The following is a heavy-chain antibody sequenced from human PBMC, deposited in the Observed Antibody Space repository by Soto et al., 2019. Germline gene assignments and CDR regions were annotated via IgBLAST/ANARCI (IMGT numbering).Heavy chain of an antibody. Sequence: ASVKVSCKASGYTFTSYGISWVRQAPGQGLEWMGWISAYNGNTNYAQKLQGRVTMTTDTSTSTAYMELRSLRSDDTAVYYCARDNTYDISGYPGVISDYWGQGTLVTVS. CDR2: ISAYNGNT. CDR3: ARDNTYDISGYPGVISDY. V-gene: IGHV1-18*01. CDR1: GYTFTSYG. J-gene: IGHJ4*02. D-gene: IGHD3-22*01.